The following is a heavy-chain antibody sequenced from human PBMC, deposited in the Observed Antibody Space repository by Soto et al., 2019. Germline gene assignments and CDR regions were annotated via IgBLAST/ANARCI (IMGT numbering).Heavy chain of an antibody. Sequence: QVQLQQWGAGLLKPSETLSLTCAVYGGSFSGYCWSWIRQPPGKGLEWIGEITHSGSSNYNPSLKSRVTISVDTSKNQFSLKLNSATAADTAVYYCARGRKGYSSSWCVVVDWGQGTLVTVSS. V-gene: IGHV4-34*01. CDR2: ITHSGSS. D-gene: IGHD6-13*01. J-gene: IGHJ4*02. CDR1: GGSFSGYC. CDR3: ARGRKGYSSSWCVVVD.